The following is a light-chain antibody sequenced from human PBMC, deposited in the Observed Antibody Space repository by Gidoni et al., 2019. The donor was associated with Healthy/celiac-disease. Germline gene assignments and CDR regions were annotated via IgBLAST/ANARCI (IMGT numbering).Light chain of an antibody. CDR2: AAS. Sequence: RVTITCRASQSISSYLNWYQQKPGKAPKLLIYAASSLQSGVPSRFSGSGSGTDFTLTISRLQPEDFATYYCQQSYSTPLTFGGXTKVEIK. V-gene: IGKV1-39*01. J-gene: IGKJ4*01. CDR3: QQSYSTPLT. CDR1: QSISSY.